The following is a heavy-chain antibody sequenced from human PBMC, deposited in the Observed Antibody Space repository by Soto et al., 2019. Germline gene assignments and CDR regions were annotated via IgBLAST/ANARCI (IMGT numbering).Heavy chain of an antibody. J-gene: IGHJ6*02. CDR2: ISSNGGNT. D-gene: IGHD6-19*01. Sequence: GGSLRLSCSASGFTFSSYAMHWVRQAPGKGLEYVSAISSNGGNTYYADSVKGRFTISRDNSKNTLYLQMSSLRAEDTAVYYCVKDPFSSGWYYYYYGMDVWGQGTTVTVSS. V-gene: IGHV3-64D*06. CDR1: GFTFSSYA. CDR3: VKDPFSSGWYYYYYGMDV.